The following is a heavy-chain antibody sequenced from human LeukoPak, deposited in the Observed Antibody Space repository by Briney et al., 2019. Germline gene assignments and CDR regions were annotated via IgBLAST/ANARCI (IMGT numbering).Heavy chain of an antibody. CDR1: GYTFTSYD. CDR3: ARGRRGYDGDYYYYYMDV. CDR2: MNPNSGNT. J-gene: IGHJ6*03. D-gene: IGHD4-17*01. Sequence: ASVKVSCKASGYTFTSYDINWVRQATGQGLEWMGWMNPNSGNTGYAQKFQGRVTMTRNTSISTAYMELSSLRSEDTAVYYCARGRRGYDGDYYYYYMDVWGKGTTVTISS. V-gene: IGHV1-8*01.